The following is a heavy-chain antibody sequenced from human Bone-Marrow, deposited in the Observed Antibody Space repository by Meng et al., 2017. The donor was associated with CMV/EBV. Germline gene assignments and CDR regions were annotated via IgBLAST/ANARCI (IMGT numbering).Heavy chain of an antibody. Sequence: SVKVSCKASGGTFSSYAFSWVRQAPGQGLEWMGGIIPFFGISNYAQKFQGRVTITTDESTSTAYMELSSLRSEDTAVYYCARDRNGDCSSTSCYNYYYYYGMDVWGQGTTVTVSS. CDR3: ARDRNGDCSSTSCYNYYYYYGMDV. D-gene: IGHD2-2*02. CDR1: GGTFSSYA. V-gene: IGHV1-69*05. J-gene: IGHJ6*02. CDR2: IIPFFGIS.